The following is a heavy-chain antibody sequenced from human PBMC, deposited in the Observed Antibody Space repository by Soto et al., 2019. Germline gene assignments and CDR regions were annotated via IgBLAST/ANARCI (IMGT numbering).Heavy chain of an antibody. Sequence: SETLSLTCGVYGGSFTGYYWSWIRQPPGKALEWIGEINHSGNTNYNSSLKSRVTISVDTSKNQLFLNLTSVTAADTAMYYCARHHVRGRTIAGAAEFWGQGTLVTVSS. CDR1: GGSFTGYY. CDR3: ARHHVRGRTIAGAAEF. CDR2: INHSGNT. V-gene: IGHV4-34*01. D-gene: IGHD1-26*01. J-gene: IGHJ4*02.